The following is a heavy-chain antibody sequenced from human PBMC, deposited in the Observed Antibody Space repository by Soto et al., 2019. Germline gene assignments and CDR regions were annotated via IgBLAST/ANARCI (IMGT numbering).Heavy chain of an antibody. CDR3: AGVSSPWTYYYYGMDV. Sequence: QVQLVQSGAEEKKPGASVKVSCKASGYTFTSYAMHWVRQAPGQRLEWMGWINAGNGNTKYSQKFQGRVTITRDTSACTAYMELSSLRSEDTAVYYCAGVSSPWTYYYYGMDVWGQGTTVTVSS. CDR1: GYTFTSYA. CDR2: INAGNGNT. D-gene: IGHD6-6*01. J-gene: IGHJ6*02. V-gene: IGHV1-3*05.